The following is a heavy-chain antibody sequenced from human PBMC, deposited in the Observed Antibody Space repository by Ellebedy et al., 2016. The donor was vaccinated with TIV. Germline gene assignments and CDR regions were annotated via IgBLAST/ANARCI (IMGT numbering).Heavy chain of an antibody. CDR3: AGFRGEAVAGNWFDP. Sequence: GESLKISCAASGFTFSNYAMSWVRQAPGKGLGWVSHISGSGVKTYYADPVRGRFSISRDNSKNTLYLQMNSLRADDTAVYYCAGFRGEAVAGNWFDPWGQGTLVTVSS. D-gene: IGHD6-19*01. V-gene: IGHV3-23*01. CDR1: GFTFSNYA. CDR2: ISGSGVKT. J-gene: IGHJ5*02.